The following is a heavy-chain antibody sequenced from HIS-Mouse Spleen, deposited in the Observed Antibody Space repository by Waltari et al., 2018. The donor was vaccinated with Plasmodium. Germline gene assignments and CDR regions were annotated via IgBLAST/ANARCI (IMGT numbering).Heavy chain of an antibody. V-gene: IGHV4-39*07. CDR3: ARVGRGYSGYDSVVVGY. CDR1: GGSISRSSYS. D-gene: IGHD5-12*01. J-gene: IGHJ4*02. Sequence: QLQLQESGPGLVKPSETLSLTCTVSGGSISRSSYSWGWIRQPPGKGLEWIGSIYYSGSTYYNPSLKSRVTISVDTSKNQFSLKLSSVTAADTAVYYCARVGRGYSGYDSVVVGYWGQGTLVTVSS. CDR2: IYYSGST.